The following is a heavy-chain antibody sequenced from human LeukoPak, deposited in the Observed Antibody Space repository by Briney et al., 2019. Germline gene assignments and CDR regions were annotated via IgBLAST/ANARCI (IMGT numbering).Heavy chain of an antibody. CDR3: AKDHTPAQIVGATIDY. D-gene: IGHD1-26*01. CDR1: GFTFSSYG. CDR2: ISYDGSNK. Sequence: GGSLRLSCAASGFTFSSYGMHWVRQAPGKGLEWVAVISYDGSNKYYADSVKGRFTISRDNSKNTLYLQMNSLRAEDTAVYYCAKDHTPAQIVGATIDYWGQGTLVTVSS. V-gene: IGHV3-30*18. J-gene: IGHJ4*02.